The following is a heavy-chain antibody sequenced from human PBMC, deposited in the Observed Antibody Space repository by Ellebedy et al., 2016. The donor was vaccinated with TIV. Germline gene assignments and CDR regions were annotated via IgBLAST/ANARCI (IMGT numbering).Heavy chain of an antibody. J-gene: IGHJ3*02. V-gene: IGHV4-59*08. CDR2: LYYSGST. Sequence: SETLSLXXTVSGGATSYYYWSWIRQPPGKGLEWIGYLYYSGSTNYSPSLKSRATISVDTSKNHLSLKLSSVTAADTAVHYCARINTNAFDIWGQGTMVTVSS. CDR3: ARINTNAFDI. CDR1: GGATSYYY. D-gene: IGHD3-22*01.